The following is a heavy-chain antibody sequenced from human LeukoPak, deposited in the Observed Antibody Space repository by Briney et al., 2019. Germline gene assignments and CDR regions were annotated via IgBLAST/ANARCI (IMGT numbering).Heavy chain of an antibody. CDR2: ISGSGGST. D-gene: IGHD3-3*01. CDR1: GFTFSSYA. J-gene: IGHJ4*02. Sequence: PGGSLRLSCAASGFTFSSYAMSWVRQAPGKGLEWVSAISGSGGSTYYADSVKGRFTIYRDNSKNTLYLQMNSVRAEDTAVYYCASTIFGVVIGGGWGQGTLVTVSS. CDR3: ASTIFGVVIGGG. V-gene: IGHV3-23*01.